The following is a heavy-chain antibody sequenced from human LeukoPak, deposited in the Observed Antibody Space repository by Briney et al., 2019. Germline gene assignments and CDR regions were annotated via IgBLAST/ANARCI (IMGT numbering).Heavy chain of an antibody. CDR1: GFTFISYG. V-gene: IGHV3-30*18. J-gene: IGHJ4*02. CDR2: ISYDGSNK. CDR3: AKDKAAAGIDY. Sequence: PGRSLRLPCAASGFTFISYGMHWVRQAPGKGLEWVAVISYDGSNKYYADSVKGRFTISRDNSKNTLYLQMNSLRAEDTAVYYCAKDKAAAGIDYWGQGTLVTVSS. D-gene: IGHD6-13*01.